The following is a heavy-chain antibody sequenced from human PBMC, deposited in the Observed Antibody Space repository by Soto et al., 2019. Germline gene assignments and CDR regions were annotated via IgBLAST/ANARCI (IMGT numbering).Heavy chain of an antibody. CDR1: GYTFTSYA. CDR3: ARDTEDYDSSGYYPNWFDP. Sequence: ASVKVSCKASGYTFTSYAMHWVRQAPGQRREWMGWINAGNGNTKYSQKFQGRVTITRDTSASTAYMELSSLRSEDTAVYYCARDTEDYDSSGYYPNWFDPWGQGXLVTVSS. V-gene: IGHV1-3*01. D-gene: IGHD3-22*01. J-gene: IGHJ5*02. CDR2: INAGNGNT.